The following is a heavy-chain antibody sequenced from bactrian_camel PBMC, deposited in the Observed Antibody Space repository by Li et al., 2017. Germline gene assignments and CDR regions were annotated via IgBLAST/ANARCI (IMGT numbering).Heavy chain of an antibody. CDR3: AADCRGPRSGGCGFLVHSESAT. V-gene: IGHV3S53*01. Sequence: HVQLVESGGGLVQAGGSMKLSCQVSGYTKNFYCMAWFRQAPGKEREGVASMHSGFGAIYADAVKGRFTISRDNTKYTLSLQMNSLKPEDTAMYYCAADCRGPRSGGCGFLVHSESATRAMAPRSP. J-gene: IGHJ4*01. D-gene: IGHD5*01. CDR1: GYTKNFYC. CDR2: MHSGFGA.